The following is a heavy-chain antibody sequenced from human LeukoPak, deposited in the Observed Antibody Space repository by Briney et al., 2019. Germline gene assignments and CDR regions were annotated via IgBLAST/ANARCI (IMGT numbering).Heavy chain of an antibody. CDR1: GFTFSSYG. CDR3: AIMHGYYDGSGYWVQ. D-gene: IGHD3-22*01. CDR2: ITTSGATT. Sequence: GGSLRLSCAASGFTFSSYGMSWVRQAPGKGLEWVSFITTSGATTSYADSVMGRFTISRDNPRNTLYMQMNSLRDEDTALYYCAIMHGYYDGSGYWVQWGQGTLVTVSS. V-gene: IGHV3-23*01. J-gene: IGHJ4*02.